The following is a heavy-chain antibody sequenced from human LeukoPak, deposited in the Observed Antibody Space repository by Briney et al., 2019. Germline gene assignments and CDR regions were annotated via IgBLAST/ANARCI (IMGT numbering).Heavy chain of an antibody. CDR3: VRGSYGAYDY. CDR2: ISSDSSYI. V-gene: IGHV3-21*01. D-gene: IGHD4-17*01. Sequence: GGSLRLSCAASGFNFNTYTMNWVRQAPGKGLEWVSSISSDSSYIYYADAVHGRFTVSRGNAKYSLYLQMNSLRAEYTAVYYCVRGSYGAYDYWGQGSLVTVSS. CDR1: GFNFNTYT. J-gene: IGHJ4*02.